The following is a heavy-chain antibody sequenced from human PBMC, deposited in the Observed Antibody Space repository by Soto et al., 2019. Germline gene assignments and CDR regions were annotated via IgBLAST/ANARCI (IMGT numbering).Heavy chain of an antibody. CDR2: IYYSGST. J-gene: IGHJ6*02. CDR1: GGSISSGDYY. Sequence: QVQLQESGPGLVKPSQTLSLTCTVSGGSISSGDYYWSWIRQPPGKGLEWIGYIYYSGSTYYNPSLKSRVTISVDTSKNQFSLKLSSVTAADTAVYYCASETVAAHRYYYYYGMDVWGQGTTVTVSS. D-gene: IGHD6-19*01. V-gene: IGHV4-30-4*01. CDR3: ASETVAAHRYYYYYGMDV.